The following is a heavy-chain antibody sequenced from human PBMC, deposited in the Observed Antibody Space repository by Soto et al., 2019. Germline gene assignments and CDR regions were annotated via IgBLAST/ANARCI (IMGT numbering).Heavy chain of an antibody. V-gene: IGHV3-7*01. CDR2: IKKDGSEN. Sequence: EVQLVESGGGLVQPGGSLRLSCAASGFTFSTFWLTWVRQAPGKGLEWVANIKKDGSENYYVDSVKGRFTISRDNAENSLYLQMNNLRAEDTAVYYCARSLGYCSGGSCFPFDCWGRGTLVTVSS. CDR3: ARSLGYCSGGSCFPFDC. CDR1: GFTFSTFW. J-gene: IGHJ5*01. D-gene: IGHD2-15*01.